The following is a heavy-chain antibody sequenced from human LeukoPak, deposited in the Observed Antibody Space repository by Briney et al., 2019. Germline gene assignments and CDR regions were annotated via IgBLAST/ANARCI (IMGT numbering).Heavy chain of an antibody. J-gene: IGHJ4*02. CDR3: AKANDGYNYGGGFDY. Sequence: AGGSLRLSCAASGFTFDDYAMHWVRQAPGKGREWVSGISWNSGSIGYADSVKGRFTISRDNAKNSLYLQMNSLRAEDMALYYCAKANDGYNYGGGFDYWGQGTLVTVSS. D-gene: IGHD5-24*01. CDR1: GFTFDDYA. V-gene: IGHV3-9*03. CDR2: ISWNSGSI.